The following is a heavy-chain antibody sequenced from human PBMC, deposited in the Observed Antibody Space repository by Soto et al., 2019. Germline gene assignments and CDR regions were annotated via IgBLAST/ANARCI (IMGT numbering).Heavy chain of an antibody. CDR2: INPSGGST. CDR3: ARGVPGGSGSYPLPFDY. J-gene: IGHJ4*02. Sequence: QVQLVQSGAEVKKPGASVKVSCKASGYTFTSYYMHWVRQAPGQGLEWMGIINPSGGSTGCAQKFRGRVTVTRDTSTSTVYMELNSLRSEDTAVYYCARGVPGGSGSYPLPFDYWGQGTLVTVSS. V-gene: IGHV1-46*03. D-gene: IGHD1-26*01. CDR1: GYTFTSYY.